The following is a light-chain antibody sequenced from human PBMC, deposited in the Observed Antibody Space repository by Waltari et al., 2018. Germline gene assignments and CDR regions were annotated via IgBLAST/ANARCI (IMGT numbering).Light chain of an antibody. CDR3: QQRSN. CDR1: QSVRNS. CDR2: DTS. V-gene: IGKV3-11*01. J-gene: IGKJ5*01. Sequence: GTLSLSPGERVTLSCRASQSVRNSLSWYQQKPGQAPRLLIHDTSNRATGIPARFSGSGSGTDFTLTISSLEPEDFAVYYCQQRSNFGQGTRLDI.